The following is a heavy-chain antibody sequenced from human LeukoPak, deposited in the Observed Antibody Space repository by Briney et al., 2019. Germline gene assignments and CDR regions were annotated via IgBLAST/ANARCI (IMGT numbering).Heavy chain of an antibody. J-gene: IGHJ4*02. CDR1: GLTVSSNY. V-gene: IGHV3-66*01. Sequence: GGSLRLSCAASGLTVSSNYMSWVRQAPGKGLEWVSIIYISGSTYYADSVKGRFTISRGNSKNTLYLQMNSLRAEDTAVYYCARDRAPYYFDSWGQGTLVTVSS. CDR2: IYISGST. CDR3: ARDRAPYYFDS.